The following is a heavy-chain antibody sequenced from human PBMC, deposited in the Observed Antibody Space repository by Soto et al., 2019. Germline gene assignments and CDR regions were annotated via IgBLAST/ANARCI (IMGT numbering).Heavy chain of an antibody. V-gene: IGHV1-46*01. CDR1: GYTFTSYE. CDR2: INPSGGST. CDR3: ARDRRDGYNTFDY. J-gene: IGHJ4*02. D-gene: IGHD5-12*01. Sequence: ASVKVSCKASGYTFTSYEMYWVRQAPGQGLEWMGIINPSGGSTTYAQKFQGRVTMTRDTSTSTVYMELSSLRSEDTAVYYCARDRRDGYNTFDYWGQGTLVTVSS.